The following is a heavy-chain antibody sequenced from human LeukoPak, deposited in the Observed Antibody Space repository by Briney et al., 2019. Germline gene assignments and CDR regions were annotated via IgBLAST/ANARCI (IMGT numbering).Heavy chain of an antibody. D-gene: IGHD6-6*01. J-gene: IGHJ2*01. CDR2: INHSGST. CDR3: ARARGPKYSSSSVRYFDL. CDR1: GGSFSGYY. Sequence: SETLSLTCAVYGGSFSGYYWSWIRQPPGKGLEWIGEINHSGSTNYNPSLKSRVTISVDTSKNQFSLKLSSVTAADTAVYYCARARGPKYSSSSVRYFDLWGRGTLVTVSS. V-gene: IGHV4-34*01.